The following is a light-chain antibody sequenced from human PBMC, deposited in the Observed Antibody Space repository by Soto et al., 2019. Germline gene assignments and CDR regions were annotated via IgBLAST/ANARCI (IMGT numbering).Light chain of an antibody. CDR3: QTWGTGIPYV. CDR1: SGHSSYA. CDR2: LNSDGSH. J-gene: IGLJ1*01. Sequence: QAVLTQSPSASASLGASVKLTCTLSSGHSSYAIAWHQQQPEKGPRYLMKLNSDGSHSKGDGIPDRFSGSSSGAERYLTISSLPSEDEADYYCQTWGTGIPYVFGTGTKVTVL. V-gene: IGLV4-69*01.